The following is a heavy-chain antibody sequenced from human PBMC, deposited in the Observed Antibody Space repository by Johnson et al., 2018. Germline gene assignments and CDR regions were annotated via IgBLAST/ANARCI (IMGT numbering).Heavy chain of an antibody. CDR3: ATEDESSGYQHDAFDI. D-gene: IGHD3-22*01. J-gene: IGHJ3*02. Sequence: VQLQESGGGLVEAGGSLRLSCAASGFTFSSYWMHWVRQAPGKGPVWVSRINSDGSSTSYADSVKGRFTIPRDNAKNTLYLQMNSLRAEDMAVYYWATEDESSGYQHDAFDIWGQGTMVTVSS. V-gene: IGHV3-74*01. CDR1: GFTFSSYW. CDR2: INSDGSST.